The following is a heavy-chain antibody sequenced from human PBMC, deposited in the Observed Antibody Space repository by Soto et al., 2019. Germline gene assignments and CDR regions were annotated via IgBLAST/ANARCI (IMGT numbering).Heavy chain of an antibody. J-gene: IGHJ4*02. D-gene: IGHD3-22*01. V-gene: IGHV4-31*03. Sequence: QVHLQASGPGLVKPSETMSLTCTVSGASLSGGRSFWTWIRQPRGKRLEWIAYIYESASTSYNAMRMVRRFISGDLSDNQFSLALPSVTAADRAVHYCARRTGDRRGYPIDSWGQGTLVT. CDR2: IYESAST. CDR3: ARRTGDRRGYPIDS. CDR1: GASLSGGRSF.